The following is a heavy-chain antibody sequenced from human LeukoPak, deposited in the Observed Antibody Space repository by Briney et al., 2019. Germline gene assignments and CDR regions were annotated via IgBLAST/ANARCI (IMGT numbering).Heavy chain of an antibody. D-gene: IGHD2-2*02. V-gene: IGHV1-18*01. CDR1: GYTFTSYG. J-gene: IGHJ4*02. CDR2: ISAYNGNT. Sequence: ASVKVSCKASGYTFTSYGISWGRQAPGQGLEWMGWISAYNGNTNYAQKLQGRVTMTTDTSTSTAYMELRSLRSDDTAVYYCARDLRVPAAIPLDYWGQGTLVTVSS. CDR3: ARDLRVPAAIPLDY.